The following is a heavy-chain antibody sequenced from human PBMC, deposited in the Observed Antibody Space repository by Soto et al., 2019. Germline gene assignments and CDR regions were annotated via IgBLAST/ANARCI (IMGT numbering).Heavy chain of an antibody. CDR2: ISAYNGNT. D-gene: IGHD6-13*01. Sequence: QVQLVQSGAEVKKPGASVTVSCKASGYTFTSYGISWVRQPPGQGLEWMGWISAYNGNTNYAQKLQGRVTMTTDTSTSKAYMEMRSLRSNDTAVYFCAREKAGIRWYLPYYYYGMEVWGQGTKVTVSS. CDR1: GYTFTSYG. V-gene: IGHV1-18*04. CDR3: AREKAGIRWYLPYYYYGMEV. J-gene: IGHJ6*02.